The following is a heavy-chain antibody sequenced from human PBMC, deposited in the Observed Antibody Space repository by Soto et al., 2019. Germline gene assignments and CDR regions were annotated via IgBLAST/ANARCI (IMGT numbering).Heavy chain of an antibody. CDR1: GGSISSGDYY. CDR2: IYYSGST. V-gene: IGHV4-30-4*01. J-gene: IGHJ4*02. Sequence: QVQLQESGPGLVKPSQTLSLTCTVSGGSISSGDYYWSWIRQPPGKGLEWIGYIYYSGSTYYNPSLKSRVTISVDTSKNQFSLKLSSVTAADTAVYYCARDRYYDSSGYYSELGYWGQGTLVTVSS. D-gene: IGHD3-22*01. CDR3: ARDRYYDSSGYYSELGY.